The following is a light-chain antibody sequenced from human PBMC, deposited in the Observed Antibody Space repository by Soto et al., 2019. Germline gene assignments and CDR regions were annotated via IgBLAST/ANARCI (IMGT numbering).Light chain of an antibody. CDR3: QQYYNTPLT. V-gene: IGKV3D-15*01. Sequence: MTQSPSTLSASLGDRVTITCRASQSISSYLAWYQQKPGQPPRLLIYDASNRATGIPARFSGSGSGTEFTRTISSLQSEDVAVYYCQQYYNTPLTFGGGTKVDIK. CDR2: DAS. J-gene: IGKJ4*01. CDR1: QSISSY.